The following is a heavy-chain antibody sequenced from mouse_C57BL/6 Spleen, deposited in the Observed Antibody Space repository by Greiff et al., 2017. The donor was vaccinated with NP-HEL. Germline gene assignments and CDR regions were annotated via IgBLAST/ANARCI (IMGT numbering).Heavy chain of an antibody. Sequence: VQLQQPGAELVKPGASVKLSCKASGYTFTSYWMQWVKQRPGQGLEWIGEIDPSDSYTNYNQKFKGKATLTVDTSSSTAYMQLSSLTSEDSAVYYCARVRGYDGYAMDYWGQGTSVTVSS. D-gene: IGHD2-2*01. CDR3: ARVRGYDGYAMDY. V-gene: IGHV1-50*01. J-gene: IGHJ4*01. CDR2: IDPSDSYT. CDR1: GYTFTSYW.